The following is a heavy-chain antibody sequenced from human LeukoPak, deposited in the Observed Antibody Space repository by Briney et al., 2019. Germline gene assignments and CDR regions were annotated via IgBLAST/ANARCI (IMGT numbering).Heavy chain of an antibody. CDR1: GGSISSSSYY. V-gene: IGHV4-39*01. CDR2: IYYSGST. Sequence: SETLSLTCTVSGGSISSSSYYWGWIRQPPGKGLEWIGSIYYSGSTYYNPSLKSRVTISVDTSKNQFSLKLSSVTAADTAVYYCARHVVLPGLGVFDYWGQGTLVTVSS. J-gene: IGHJ4*02. CDR3: ARHVVLPGLGVFDY. D-gene: IGHD2-15*01.